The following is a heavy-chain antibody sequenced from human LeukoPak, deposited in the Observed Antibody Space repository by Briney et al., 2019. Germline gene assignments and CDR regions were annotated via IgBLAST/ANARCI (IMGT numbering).Heavy chain of an antibody. CDR1: GYTFTSYG. D-gene: IGHD6-19*01. CDR3: ARSGQWGHVDY. J-gene: IGHJ4*02. CDR2: ISAYNGNT. Sequence: ASVKVSCKASGYTFTSYGISWVRQAPGQGLEWMGWISAYNGNTNYAQKLQGRVTMTRDTSTSTVYMELSSLRSEDTAVYYCARSGQWGHVDYWGQGTLVTVSS. V-gene: IGHV1-18*01.